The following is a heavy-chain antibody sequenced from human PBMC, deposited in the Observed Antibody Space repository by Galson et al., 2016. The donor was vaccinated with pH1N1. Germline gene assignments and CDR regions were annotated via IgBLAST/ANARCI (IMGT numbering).Heavy chain of an antibody. Sequence: QSGAELKKPGESLRISCQGSGYSFTSYWIAWVRQMPGKGLEWMGIIYPGDSDTRYSPSFQGQVTISADKSISTAYLQWSSLRASDTAMYYCARLPYCDTTSCPFDYWGQGTLVTVSS. CDR3: ARLPYCDTTSCPFDY. J-gene: IGHJ4*02. V-gene: IGHV5-51*03. D-gene: IGHD2-2*01. CDR2: IYPGDSDT. CDR1: GYSFTSYW.